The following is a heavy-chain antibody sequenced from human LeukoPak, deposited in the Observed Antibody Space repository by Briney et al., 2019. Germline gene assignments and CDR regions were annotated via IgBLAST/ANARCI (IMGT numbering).Heavy chain of an antibody. D-gene: IGHD4-23*01. CDR1: GFTFSSYG. Sequence: SGGSLRLSCAASGFTFSSYGMHWVRQAPGKGLEWVAVISYDGSNKYYADSVKGRFTISRDNSKNTLYLQMNSLRAEDTAVYYCAKDLRGDYGGIWGQGKMVTVSS. J-gene: IGHJ3*02. V-gene: IGHV3-30*18. CDR2: ISYDGSNK. CDR3: AKDLRGDYGGI.